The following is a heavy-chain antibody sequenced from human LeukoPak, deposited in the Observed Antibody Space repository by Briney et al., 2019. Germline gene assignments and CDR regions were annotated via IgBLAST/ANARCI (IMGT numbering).Heavy chain of an antibody. J-gene: IGHJ4*02. CDR1: GFTFRNTW. Sequence: PGGSLRLSRAASGFTFRNTWMNWVRQAPGKGLEWVGQIKTKADGGTTDYATPCKGRFTISTDESKNTLYLQMNSLETEDTALYYCATPLAGYSSSRGDYWGQGTLVTVSS. CDR3: ATPLAGYSSSRGDY. D-gene: IGHD6-13*01. CDR2: IKTKADGGTT. V-gene: IGHV3-15*01.